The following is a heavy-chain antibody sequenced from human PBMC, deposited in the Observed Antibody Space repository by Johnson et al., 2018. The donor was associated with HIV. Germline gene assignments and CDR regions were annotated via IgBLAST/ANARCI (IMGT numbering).Heavy chain of an antibody. D-gene: IGHD3-22*01. CDR3: ARDATYYYDSSGYHDAFDI. CDR1: GFTVSSNY. Sequence: VQLVESGGGLIQPGGSLRLSCAASGFTVSSNYMSWVRQAPGQGLEWVSVIYSGGSTYYADSVKGRFTISRDNSKNTLYLQMNSLRAEDTAVYYCARDATYYYDSSGYHDAFDIWGQGTMVTVSS. J-gene: IGHJ3*02. CDR2: IYSGGST. V-gene: IGHV3-66*03.